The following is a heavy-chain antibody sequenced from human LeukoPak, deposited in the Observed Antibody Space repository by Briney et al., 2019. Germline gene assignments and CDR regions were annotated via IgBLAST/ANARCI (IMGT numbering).Heavy chain of an antibody. D-gene: IGHD1-14*01. CDR1: GGSISSYY. CDR3: ARSTTYNYFDP. J-gene: IGHJ5*02. CDR2: INHSGST. Sequence: SETLSLTCTVSGGSISSYYWSWIRQPPGKGLEWIGEINHSGSTNYNPSLKSRVTISVDTSKNQFSLKLSSVTAADTAVYYCARSTTYNYFDPWGQGTLVTVSS. V-gene: IGHV4-34*01.